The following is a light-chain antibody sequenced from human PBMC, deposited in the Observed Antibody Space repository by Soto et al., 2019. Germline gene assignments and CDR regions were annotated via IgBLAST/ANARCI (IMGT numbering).Light chain of an antibody. V-gene: IGLV2-8*01. CDR3: SSYAGSNREV. Sequence: QSALTQPPSASGSPGHSVTISCTGTSSDVGGYNYVSWYQQHPGKAPKLMIYEVSKRPSGVPDRFSGSKSGNTASLTVSGLQAEDEADYYCSSYAGSNREVFGTGTKVPVL. CDR2: EVS. CDR1: SSDVGGYNY. J-gene: IGLJ1*01.